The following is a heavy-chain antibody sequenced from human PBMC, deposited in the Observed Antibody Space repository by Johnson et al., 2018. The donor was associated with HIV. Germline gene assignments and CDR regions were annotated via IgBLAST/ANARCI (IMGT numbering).Heavy chain of an antibody. Sequence: VQLVESGGGLVKPGGSLRLSCAASGFTFSNAWMSWVRQAPGKGLEWVGRITSKTDGGTTDYAAPGKGSFTIPRDDSKNTLYLQMNSLKTEDTAVYYCTTDWYSSSWYGALDAFDIWGQGTMVTVSS. V-gene: IGHV3-15*01. J-gene: IGHJ3*02. D-gene: IGHD6-13*01. CDR2: ITSKTDGGTT. CDR3: TTDWYSSSWYGALDAFDI. CDR1: GFTFSNAW.